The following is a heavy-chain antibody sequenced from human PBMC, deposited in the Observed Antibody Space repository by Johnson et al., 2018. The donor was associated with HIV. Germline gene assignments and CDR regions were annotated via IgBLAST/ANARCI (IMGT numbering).Heavy chain of an antibody. CDR2: ISKSGSTI. V-gene: IGHV3-11*04. D-gene: IGHD6-19*01. CDR3: ARIPGSGWDHDAFDI. J-gene: IGHJ3*02. CDR1: GFTFSDYD. Sequence: QVQLVESGGGLVKPGGSLRLSCAASGFTFSDYDMSWIRQAPGKGLEWVSFISKSGSTIYYADSVKGRFTISRDNAKNSLYLQMNSLRAEDTAVYYCARIPGSGWDHDAFDIWGQGTMVTVSS.